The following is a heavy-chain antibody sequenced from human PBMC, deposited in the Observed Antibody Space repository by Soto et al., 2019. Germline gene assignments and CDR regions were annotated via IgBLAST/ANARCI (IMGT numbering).Heavy chain of an antibody. CDR1: GGSISSGDYY. CDR3: ARDGAAGTFTY. V-gene: IGHV4-30-4*01. D-gene: IGHD6-13*01. CDR2: IYYSGST. J-gene: IGHJ4*02. Sequence: SETLSLTCTVSGGSISSGDYYWSWIRQPPGKGLEWIGYIYYSGSTYYNPSLKSRVTISVDTSKNQFSLKLSSVTAADTAVYYCARDGAAGTFTYWGQGTLVTVSS.